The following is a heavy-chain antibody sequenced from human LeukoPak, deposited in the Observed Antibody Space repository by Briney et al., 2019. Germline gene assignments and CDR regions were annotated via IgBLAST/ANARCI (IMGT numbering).Heavy chain of an antibody. CDR3: ARENTYYYDSSGYQSDY. CDR2: ISSSSSYI. V-gene: IGHV3-21*01. CDR1: GFTFSSYS. J-gene: IGHJ4*02. D-gene: IGHD3-22*01. Sequence: GGSLRLPCAASGFTFSSYSMNWVRQAPGKGLEWVSSISSSSSYIYYADSVKGRFTISRDNAKNSLYLQMNSLRAEDTAVYYCARENTYYYDSSGYQSDYWGQGTLVTVSS.